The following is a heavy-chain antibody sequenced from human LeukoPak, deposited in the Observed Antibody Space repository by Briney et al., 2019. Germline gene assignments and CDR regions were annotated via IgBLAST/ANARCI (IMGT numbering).Heavy chain of an antibody. J-gene: IGHJ4*02. Sequence: GRSLRLSCAASGFTFSRYAMHWVRQAPGKGLEWVAVISYDGSNKYYADSVKGRFTISRDNSKNTLYLQMNSLRAEDTAVYYCARRPYYDYVWGSSDYWGQGTLFTVSS. V-gene: IGHV3-30*04. D-gene: IGHD3-16*01. CDR1: GFTFSRYA. CDR3: ARRPYYDYVWGSSDY. CDR2: ISYDGSNK.